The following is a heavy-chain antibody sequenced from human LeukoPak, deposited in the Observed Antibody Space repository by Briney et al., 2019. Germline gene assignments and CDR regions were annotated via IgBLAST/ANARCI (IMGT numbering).Heavy chain of an antibody. CDR1: GFAFSSYA. Sequence: GGSLRPSRAASGFAFSSYAMGWVRQAPGKGLGWVSAISGSGGSTYYADSVKGRFTIPRDNSKNTLYLQMNSLRAENTAVYYCAKERGYSGKGGWFAPWGPGALVTVSS. CDR3: AKERGYSGKGGWFAP. D-gene: IGHD5-12*01. CDR2: ISGSGGST. V-gene: IGHV3-23*01. J-gene: IGHJ5*02.